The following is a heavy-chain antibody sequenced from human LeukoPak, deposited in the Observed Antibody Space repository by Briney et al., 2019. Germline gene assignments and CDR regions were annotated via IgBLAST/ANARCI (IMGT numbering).Heavy chain of an antibody. J-gene: IGHJ4*02. CDR1: GGSFSGYY. CDR2: INHSGST. Sequence: SETLSLTCAVYGGSFSGYYWSWIREPPGRGLEWIGEINHSGSTNYNPSLKSRVTISVDTSKNQFSLKLSSVTAADTAVYYCARGYGLDCGVDCYAFSQDYWGQGTLVTVSS. CDR3: ARGYGLDCGVDCYAFSQDY. V-gene: IGHV4-34*01. D-gene: IGHD2-21*02.